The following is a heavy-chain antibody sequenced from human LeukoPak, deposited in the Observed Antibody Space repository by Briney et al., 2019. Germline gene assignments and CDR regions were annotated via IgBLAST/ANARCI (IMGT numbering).Heavy chain of an antibody. V-gene: IGHV3-23*01. CDR1: GFTFINSA. J-gene: IGHJ4*02. Sequence: PGGSLRLSCAASGFTFINSAMNWVRQGPGKGLEWVSGISGSGDGTYYADSVKGRFTISRDSSNNTLFLQINSLRAADTAAYYCAKGRSADITAAINYWGQGTLVTVSP. CDR3: AKGRSADITAAINY. D-gene: IGHD6-25*01. CDR2: ISGSGDGT.